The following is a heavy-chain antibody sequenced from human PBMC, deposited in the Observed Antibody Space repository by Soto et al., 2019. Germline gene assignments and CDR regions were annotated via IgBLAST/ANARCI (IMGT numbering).Heavy chain of an antibody. CDR1: GRSISSSSYY. Sequence: QLQLQESGPGLVKPSETLSLTCTVSGRSISSSSYYWGWIRQPPGKGLEWIGSIYYSGSTYYNPSLKSRVTISVDTSKNQFSLKLSSVTAADTAVYYCARYDYIWGSYRFDYWGQGTLVTVSS. J-gene: IGHJ4*02. CDR2: IYYSGST. D-gene: IGHD3-16*02. CDR3: ARYDYIWGSYRFDY. V-gene: IGHV4-39*01.